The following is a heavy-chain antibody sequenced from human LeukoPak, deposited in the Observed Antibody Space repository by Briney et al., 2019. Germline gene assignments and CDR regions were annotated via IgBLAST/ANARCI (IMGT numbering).Heavy chain of an antibody. J-gene: IGHJ4*02. V-gene: IGHV1-18*01. CDR3: ARERVTAMVPYYFDY. Sequence: ASVKVSCKASGYTFTSYGISWVRQAPGQGLEWRGWISAYNGNTNYAQKLQGRVTMTTDTSTSTAYMELRSLRSDDTAVYYCARERVTAMVPYYFDYWGQGTLVTVSS. CDR2: ISAYNGNT. CDR1: GYTFTSYG. D-gene: IGHD5-18*01.